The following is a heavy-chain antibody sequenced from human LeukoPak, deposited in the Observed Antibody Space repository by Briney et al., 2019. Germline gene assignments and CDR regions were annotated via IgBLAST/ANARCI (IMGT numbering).Heavy chain of an antibody. J-gene: IGHJ4*02. V-gene: IGHV1-69*13. D-gene: IGHD1-26*01. CDR2: IIPIFGTA. CDR3: AFRGSYFSSPADY. CDR1: GGTFSGYA. Sequence: SVKVSCKASGGTFSGYAISWVRQAPGQGLEWMGGIIPIFGTANYAQKFQGRVTITADESTSTAYMELSSLRSEDTAVYYCAFRGSYFSSPADYWGQGTLVTVSS.